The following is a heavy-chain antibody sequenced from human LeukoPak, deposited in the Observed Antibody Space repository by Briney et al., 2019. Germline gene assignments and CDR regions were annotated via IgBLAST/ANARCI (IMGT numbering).Heavy chain of an antibody. J-gene: IGHJ3*02. CDR3: ARGPYYDRQRAFDI. D-gene: IGHD3-22*01. V-gene: IGHV4-30-2*01. CDR1: GGSISSGGYS. Sequence: SETLSLTCAVSGGSISSGGYSWSWIRQPPGKGLEWIGYIYHSGSTNYNPSLKSRVTISVDTSKNQFSLKLSSVTAADTAVYYCARGPYYDRQRAFDIWGQGTMVTVSS. CDR2: IYHSGST.